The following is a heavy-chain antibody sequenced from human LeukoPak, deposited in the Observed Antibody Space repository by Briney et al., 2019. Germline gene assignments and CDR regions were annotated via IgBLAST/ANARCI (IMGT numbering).Heavy chain of an antibody. V-gene: IGHV4-4*02. CDR1: GGSISSSNW. J-gene: IGHJ3*02. CDR3: AHIMDTAMVTLPDDAFDI. Sequence: PSGTLSLTCAVSGGSISSSNWWSWVRQPPGKGLEWIGEIYHSGSTNYNPSLKRRVTISVDKSKNQFSLKLSSVTAADTAVYYCAHIMDTAMVTLPDDAFDIWGQGTMVTVSS. CDR2: IYHSGST. D-gene: IGHD5-18*01.